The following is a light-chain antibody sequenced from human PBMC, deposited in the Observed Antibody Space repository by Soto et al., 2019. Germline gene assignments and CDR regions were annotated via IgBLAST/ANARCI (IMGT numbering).Light chain of an antibody. CDR2: GAS. CDR3: PQYGSSPPYT. V-gene: IGKV3-20*01. J-gene: IGKJ2*01. Sequence: EIVLTQSPGTLSLSPGERATLSCRASQSVSSSYLAWYQQKPGQAPRLLIYGASSRATGIPDRFSGSGSGTDFTLTISRLEPEDCAVYYCPQYGSSPPYTFGQGTKLEIQ. CDR1: QSVSSSY.